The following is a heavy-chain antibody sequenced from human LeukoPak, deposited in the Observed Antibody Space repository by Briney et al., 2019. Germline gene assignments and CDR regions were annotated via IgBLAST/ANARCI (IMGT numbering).Heavy chain of an antibody. J-gene: IGHJ4*02. Sequence: PGGSLRLSCAASGFTFSSYSMNWVRQAPGKGLEWVSVIYSGYSTYYSDSVKGRFTVSRDNSKNTVYLQMNSLRGEDTAVYYCARDSTSSYYFESWGQGTLVSVSS. V-gene: IGHV3-66*01. CDR3: ARDSTSSYYFES. CDR2: IYSGYST. CDR1: GFTFSSYS. D-gene: IGHD6-6*01.